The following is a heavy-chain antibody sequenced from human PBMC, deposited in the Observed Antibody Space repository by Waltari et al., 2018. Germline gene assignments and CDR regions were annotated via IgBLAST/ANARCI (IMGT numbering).Heavy chain of an antibody. D-gene: IGHD3-3*01. CDR1: GYTFTSYG. CDR2: SSAYNGNT. CDR3: ALGFLEWLPIDY. V-gene: IGHV1-18*01. J-gene: IGHJ4*02. Sequence: QVQLVQSGAEVQKPGASVKVSCKASGYTFTSYGISWVRQAPGQGLEWMGWSSAYNGNTNYAQKIQGRVTMTTDTSTSTAYMERRSLRSDDTAVDYCALGFLEWLPIDYWGQGTLVTVSS.